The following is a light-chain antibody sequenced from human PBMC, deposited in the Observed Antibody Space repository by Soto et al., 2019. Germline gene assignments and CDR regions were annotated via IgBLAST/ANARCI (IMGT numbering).Light chain of an antibody. CDR3: QQYGSSPPWT. J-gene: IGKJ1*01. Sequence: EIVLTQSPGTLSLSPGERATLSCRASQSVSSSYLAWYQQKPGQAPRLLIYGVSRRATGIPDRFSGSGSGTDFTLTISRLEPEDFAVYYCQQYGSSPPWTFGQGTKVEIK. CDR1: QSVSSSY. CDR2: GVS. V-gene: IGKV3-20*01.